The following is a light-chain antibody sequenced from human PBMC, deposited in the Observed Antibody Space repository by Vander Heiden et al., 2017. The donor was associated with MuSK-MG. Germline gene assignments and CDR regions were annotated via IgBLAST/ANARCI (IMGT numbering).Light chain of an antibody. Sequence: DIPLTQSPSSLSASVGDRVTITCQTTRHIGKSISWYQQKPGNAPKLLIFDATKWETGVPSRFSGGGSGTHFSLTINNLQPEDVAPYFCQQDEDFPITFGQGTQVETK. J-gene: IGKJ5*01. CDR2: DAT. V-gene: IGKV1-33*01. CDR3: QQDEDFPIT. CDR1: RHIGKS.